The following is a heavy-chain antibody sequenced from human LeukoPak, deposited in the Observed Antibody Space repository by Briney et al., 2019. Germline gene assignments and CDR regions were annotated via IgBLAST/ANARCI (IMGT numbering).Heavy chain of an antibody. CDR3: ARVRRRRDFDY. CDR1: GGSFSGYY. J-gene: IGHJ4*02. V-gene: IGHV4-34*01. Sequence: SETLSLTCAVYGGSFSGYYWSWIRQPPGKGLEWIGEINHSGSTNYNPSLKSRVTISVDTSKNQFSPKLSSVTAADTAVYYCARVRRRRDFDYWGQGTLVTVSS. CDR2: INHSGST. D-gene: IGHD1-1*01.